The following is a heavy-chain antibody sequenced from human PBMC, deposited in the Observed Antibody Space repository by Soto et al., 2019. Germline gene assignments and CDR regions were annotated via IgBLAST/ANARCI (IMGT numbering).Heavy chain of an antibody. D-gene: IGHD3-22*01. Sequence: QVQLQQWGAGLLKPSETLSLTCAVYGGSFSGYYWSWIRQPPGKGLEWIGEISHSGSTNYNPSLKSRVTISVDTSKNQFSLKLSSVTAADTAVYYCARGNYYDSSGYHYWGQGTLVTVSS. CDR3: ARGNYYDSSGYHY. V-gene: IGHV4-34*01. J-gene: IGHJ4*02. CDR2: ISHSGST. CDR1: GGSFSGYY.